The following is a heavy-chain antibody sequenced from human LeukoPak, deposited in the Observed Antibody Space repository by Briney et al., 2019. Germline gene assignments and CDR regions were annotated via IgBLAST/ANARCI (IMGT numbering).Heavy chain of an antibody. CDR3: ARQITIKIAVAGTGLGY. CDR2: TNPNSGGT. CDR1: GYTFTGYY. V-gene: IGHV1-2*02. D-gene: IGHD6-19*01. J-gene: IGHJ4*02. Sequence: ASVKVSCKASGYTFTGYYMHWVRQAPGQGLEWMGWTNPNSGGTNYAQKFQGRVTMTRDTSISTAYMELSRLRSDDTAVYYCARQITIKIAVAGTGLGYWGQGTLVTVSS.